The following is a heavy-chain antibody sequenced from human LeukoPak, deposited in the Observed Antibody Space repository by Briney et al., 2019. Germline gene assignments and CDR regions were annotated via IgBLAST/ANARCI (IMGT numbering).Heavy chain of an antibody. CDR3: ARIGSYYYDSSGYQHDY. CDR2: ISSSSSYI. CDR1: GFTFSSYS. Sequence: PGGSLRLSCAASGFTFSSYSMNWVRQAPGKGLEWVSSISSSSSYIYYADSVKGRFTISRDNAKNSLYLQMNSLRAEDTAVYYCARIGSYYYDSSGYQHDYWGQGTLVTVSS. J-gene: IGHJ4*02. V-gene: IGHV3-21*01. D-gene: IGHD3-22*01.